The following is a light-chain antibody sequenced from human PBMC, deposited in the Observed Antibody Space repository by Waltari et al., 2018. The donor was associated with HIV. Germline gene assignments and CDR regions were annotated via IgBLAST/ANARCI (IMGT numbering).Light chain of an antibody. CDR1: ALPKKY. V-gene: IGLV3-10*01. CDR3: YSTDSSGNQGV. CDR2: EDS. J-gene: IGLJ3*02. Sequence: SYELTQPPSVSVSPGQTARITCSGDALPKKYAYWYQQKSGQAPVLVIYEDSKRPSGIPGGSSSSSSGTMATLTSSGAKVEDEADYYCYSTDSSGNQGVFGGGTKLTVL.